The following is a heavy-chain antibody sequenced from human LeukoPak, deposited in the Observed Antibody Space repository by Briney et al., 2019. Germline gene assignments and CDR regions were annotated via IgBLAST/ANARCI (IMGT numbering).Heavy chain of an antibody. J-gene: IGHJ5*02. CDR1: GFTFSDYY. CDR2: ISSSGSTI. Sequence: PGRSLRLSCAASGFTFSDYYMTWIRQAPGKGLEWVSYISSSGSTIYYAESVKGRFTISRDNPKNSLYLQMNSLRAEDTAVYYCARAPRFRLVGVPKGPFDPWGQGTLVTVSS. V-gene: IGHV3-11*01. D-gene: IGHD3-10*01. CDR3: ARAPRFRLVGVPKGPFDP.